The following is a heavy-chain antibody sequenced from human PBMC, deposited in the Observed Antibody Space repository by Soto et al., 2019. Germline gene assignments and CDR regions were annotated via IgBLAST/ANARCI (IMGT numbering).Heavy chain of an antibody. J-gene: IGHJ5*02. Sequence: GGSLRLSCAASEFTFRSFTMNWVRQAPGKGLEWGSTISSNSAYIYYTDALRGRFTISRDNAKNSLHLQMNSLRAEDTAVYYCTRDASRDSSARGWFDPWGPGTLVTVSS. CDR2: ISSNSAYI. V-gene: IGHV3-21*01. D-gene: IGHD6-13*01. CDR3: TRDASRDSSARGWFDP. CDR1: EFTFRSFT.